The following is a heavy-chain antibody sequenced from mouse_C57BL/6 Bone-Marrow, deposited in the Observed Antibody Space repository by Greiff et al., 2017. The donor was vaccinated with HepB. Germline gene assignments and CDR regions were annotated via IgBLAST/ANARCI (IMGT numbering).Heavy chain of an antibody. CDR3: TGPLRQDYYAMDY. CDR1: GFTFSNYW. D-gene: IGHD2-12*01. CDR2: IRLKSDNYAT. J-gene: IGHJ4*01. Sequence: EVQGVESGGGLVQPGGSMKLSCVASGFTFSNYWMNWVRQSPEKGLEWVAQIRLKSDNYATHYAESVKGRFTISRDDSKSSVYLQMNNLRAEDTGIYYCTGPLRQDYYAMDYWGQGTSVTVSS. V-gene: IGHV6-3*01.